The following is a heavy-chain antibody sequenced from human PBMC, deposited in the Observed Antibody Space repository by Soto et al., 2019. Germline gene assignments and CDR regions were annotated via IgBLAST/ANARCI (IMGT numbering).Heavy chain of an antibody. CDR1: GFTFSDYA. CDR3: AKGGRQGLVTSGFNY. J-gene: IGHJ4*02. V-gene: IGHV3-30*18. CDR2: VSHDGRNT. D-gene: IGHD6-19*01. Sequence: VQLVESGGGVVQPGRSLRLSCAASGFTFSDYAMHWVRQAPGKGLEWVAVVSHDGRNTHYADSGKGRFTISRESSQNKVYLEMTHLRAEGTGVYYCAKGGRQGLVTSGFNYWGQGALVTVSS.